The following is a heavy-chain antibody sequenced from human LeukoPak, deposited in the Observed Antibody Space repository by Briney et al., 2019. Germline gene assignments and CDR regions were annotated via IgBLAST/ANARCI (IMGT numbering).Heavy chain of an antibody. J-gene: IGHJ4*02. Sequence: SETLSLTCAVYGGSFSGYYWSWIRQPPGKGLEWIGEINHSGSTNYNPSLKSRVTISVDTSKNQFSLKLSSVTAADTAVYYCAREPLGYYYDSSGYDYWGQGTLVTVSS. CDR3: AREPLGYYYDSSGYDY. D-gene: IGHD3-22*01. CDR1: GGSFSGYY. CDR2: INHSGST. V-gene: IGHV4-34*01.